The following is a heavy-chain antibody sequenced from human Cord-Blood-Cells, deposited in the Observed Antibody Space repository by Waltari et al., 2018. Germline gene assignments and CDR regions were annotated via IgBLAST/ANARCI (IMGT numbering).Heavy chain of an antibody. V-gene: IGHV4-39*01. Sequence: QLQLQESGPGLVKPSETLSPTCTVSGGSISSSSYYWGWIRQPPGKGVEWIGSIYYSGSTYYNPSLKSRVTISVAPSENQFARKLSSVTAADTAVYYCARQSSYVGYWGQGTLVTVSS. CDR1: GGSISSSSYY. CDR3: ARQSSYVGY. J-gene: IGHJ4*02. CDR2: IYYSGST.